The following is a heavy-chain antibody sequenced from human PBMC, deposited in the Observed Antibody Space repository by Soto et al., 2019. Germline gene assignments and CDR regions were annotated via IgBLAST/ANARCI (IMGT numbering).Heavy chain of an antibody. CDR1: GYTFTNYN. CDR2: INPSGGQT. Sequence: QVQMVQSGAEGKKPGASVKVSCKASGYTFTNYNIYWVRRAPGQGLEWMGIINPSGGQTSYAQKLQGRITMTTDTSTSTAFMELSRLTSEDTAVYYCARDWALQAGTTRWVKDYWGQGTLVTVSS. CDR3: ARDWALQAGTTRWVKDY. V-gene: IGHV1-46*01. D-gene: IGHD1-7*01. J-gene: IGHJ4*02.